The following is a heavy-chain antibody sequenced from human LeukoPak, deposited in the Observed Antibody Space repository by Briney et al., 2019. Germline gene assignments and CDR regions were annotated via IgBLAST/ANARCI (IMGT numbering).Heavy chain of an antibody. CDR2: IYYTGGT. CDR3: AKYGNSGWVIDN. CDR1: GGSIGSDY. Sequence: SDPLSLTCTVSGGSIGSDYWTWIRQPPGKGLEYIGYIYYTGGTNYHPSLKTRVTISVDTSKYQFSLKLSSVTAADTAVYFCAKYGNSGWVIDNWGQGTLVTVSS. V-gene: IGHV4-59*08. D-gene: IGHD6-19*01. J-gene: IGHJ4*02.